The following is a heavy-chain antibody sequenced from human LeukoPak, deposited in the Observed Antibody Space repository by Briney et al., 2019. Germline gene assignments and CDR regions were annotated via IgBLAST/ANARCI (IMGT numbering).Heavy chain of an antibody. Sequence: PSETLSLTCTVSGGSISSSSYYWGWIRQPPGKGLEWIGSIYYSGSTYYNPSLKSRVTISVDTSKNQFSLKLSSVTAADTAVYYCARSLSLRYFDWSKFTPYYFDYWGQGTLVTVSS. D-gene: IGHD3-9*01. V-gene: IGHV4-39*01. CDR3: ARSLSLRYFDWSKFTPYYFDY. CDR1: GGSISSSSYY. CDR2: IYYSGST. J-gene: IGHJ4*02.